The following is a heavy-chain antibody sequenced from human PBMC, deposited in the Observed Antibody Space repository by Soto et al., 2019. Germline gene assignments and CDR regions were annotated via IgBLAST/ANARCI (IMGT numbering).Heavy chain of an antibody. Sequence: GESLKISCKGSGYSFTSYWIGWVRQMPGKGLEWMGIIYPGDSDTRYSPSFQGQVTISADKSISTAYLQWSSLKASDTAMYYCARTYYDFWSGPRVYYYGMDVWGQGTTVTVSS. CDR2: IYPGDSDT. V-gene: IGHV5-51*01. D-gene: IGHD3-3*01. CDR1: GYSFTSYW. J-gene: IGHJ6*02. CDR3: ARTYYDFWSGPRVYYYGMDV.